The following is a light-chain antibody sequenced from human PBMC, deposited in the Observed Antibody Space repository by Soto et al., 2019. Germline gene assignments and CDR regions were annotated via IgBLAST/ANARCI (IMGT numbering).Light chain of an antibody. CDR1: SSDVGGYNY. J-gene: IGLJ3*02. CDR2: EVS. V-gene: IGLV2-14*01. CDR3: SSNTSSGPWV. Sequence: QSALTQPASVSGSPGQSITISCTGTSSDVGGYNYVSWYQQHPGKAPKLMIYEVSNRPSGVSNRFSGSKSGNTASLTISGLQAEDGAVFSGSSNTSSGPWVLGGGPKLPV.